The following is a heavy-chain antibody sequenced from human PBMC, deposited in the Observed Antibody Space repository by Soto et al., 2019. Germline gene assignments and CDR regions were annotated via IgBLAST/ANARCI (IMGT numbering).Heavy chain of an antibody. J-gene: IGHJ4*02. CDR3: ARHGGYYFDY. CDR2: IGHSGGT. Sequence: SETLSLTCAVYGGSFSGYYWSWIRQPPGKRLEWIGEIGHSGGTVYNPSLESRVTISEDSSDNRFSLKLSSVTAADTAVYYCARHGGYYFDYWGQGAQVTVSS. V-gene: IGHV4-34*01. CDR1: GGSFSGYY. D-gene: IGHD3-16*01.